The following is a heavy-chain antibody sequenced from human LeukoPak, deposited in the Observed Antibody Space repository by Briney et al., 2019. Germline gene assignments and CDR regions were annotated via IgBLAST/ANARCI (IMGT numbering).Heavy chain of an antibody. V-gene: IGHV3-23*01. Sequence: GGSLRLSCAASGFTFSSYAMRWVRQAPGKGLEWVSSISGSGGSTYYADSVKGRFTISRDNSKNTLYLQMNSLGAEDTAVYYCAKDWDYYGSGSYSDYWGQGTLVTVSS. CDR1: GFTFSSYA. CDR2: ISGSGGST. D-gene: IGHD3-10*01. CDR3: AKDWDYYGSGSYSDY. J-gene: IGHJ4*02.